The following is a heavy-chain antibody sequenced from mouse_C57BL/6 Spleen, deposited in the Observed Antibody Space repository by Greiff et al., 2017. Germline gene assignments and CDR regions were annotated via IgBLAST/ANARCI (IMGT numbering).Heavy chain of an antibody. D-gene: IGHD1-1*01. CDR2: ISSGSSAI. CDR1: GFTFSDYG. V-gene: IGHV5-17*01. J-gene: IGHJ4*01. CDR3: AMDYYGSSPYYAMDY. Sequence: EVKVVESGGGLVKPGGSLKLSCAASGFTFSDYGMHWVRQAPEKGLEWVAYISSGSSAIYYADTVKGRFTISRDNAKNTLFLQMTSLRSEDTAMYYCAMDYYGSSPYYAMDYWGQGTSVTVSS.